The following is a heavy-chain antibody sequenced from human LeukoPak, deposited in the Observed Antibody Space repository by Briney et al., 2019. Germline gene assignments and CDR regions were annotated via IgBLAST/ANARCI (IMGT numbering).Heavy chain of an antibody. CDR2: IWYDGSNK. CDR1: GFTFSSYG. J-gene: IGHJ4*02. V-gene: IGHV3-33*01. Sequence: GGSLRLSCAASGFTFSSYGMHWVRQAPGKGLEWVAVIWYDGSNKYYVDSVKGRFTISRDNSKNTLYLQMNSLRAEDTAVYYCARDEGYSSSPNFDYWGQGTLVTVSS. D-gene: IGHD6-6*01. CDR3: ARDEGYSSSPNFDY.